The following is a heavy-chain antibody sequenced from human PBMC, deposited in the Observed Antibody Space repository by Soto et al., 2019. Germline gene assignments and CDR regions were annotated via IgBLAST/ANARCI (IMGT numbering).Heavy chain of an antibody. V-gene: IGHV1-46*01. D-gene: IGHD2-15*01. J-gene: IGHJ5*02. CDR3: ARGNIVVVVAANSWFDP. Sequence: QVQLVQSGAEVKKPGASVKVSCKASGYTFTSYYMHWVRQAPGQGLEWMGIINPSGGSTSYAQKFQGRVTMTRDTSTSTVYMELSSLRSEDTAVYYCARGNIVVVVAANSWFDPWGQGTLVTVSS. CDR2: INPSGGST. CDR1: GYTFTSYY.